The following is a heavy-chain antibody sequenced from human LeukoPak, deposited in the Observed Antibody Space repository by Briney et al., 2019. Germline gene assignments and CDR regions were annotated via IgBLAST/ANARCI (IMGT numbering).Heavy chain of an antibody. V-gene: IGHV5-51*01. Sequence: GESLKISCYGSAYSFTSDWIGWVRPMPGKGLEWMGIIYPGDSDTRYSPSFQGQVTISADKSISTAYLQWSSLKASDTAMYYCARGIGSYYTNFDYWGQGTLVTVSS. D-gene: IGHD1-26*01. CDR1: AYSFTSDW. J-gene: IGHJ4*02. CDR3: ARGIGSYYTNFDY. CDR2: IYPGDSDT.